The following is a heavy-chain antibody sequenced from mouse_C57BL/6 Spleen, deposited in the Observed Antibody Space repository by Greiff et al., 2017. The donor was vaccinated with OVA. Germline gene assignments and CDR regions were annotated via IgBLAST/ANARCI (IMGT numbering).Heavy chain of an antibody. V-gene: IGHV1-61*01. J-gene: IGHJ4*01. CDR1: GYTFTSYW. Sequence: QVQLQQPGAELVRPGSSVKLSCKASGYTFTSYWMDWVKQRPGQGLEWIGNIYPSDSETHYNQKFKDKATLTVDKSSSTAYMQLSSLTSEDSAVYYCARVYYYGSSRYAMDYWGQGTSVTVSS. CDR2: IYPSDSET. CDR3: ARVYYYGSSRYAMDY. D-gene: IGHD1-1*01.